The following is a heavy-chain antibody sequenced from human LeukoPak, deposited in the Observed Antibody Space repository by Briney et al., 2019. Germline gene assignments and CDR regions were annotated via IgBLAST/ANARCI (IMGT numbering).Heavy chain of an antibody. V-gene: IGHV3-21*01. CDR2: ISSSSSYI. CDR1: GFTFSDYS. J-gene: IGHJ4*02. Sequence: PGGSLRLSCAVSGFTFSDYSMNWVRQAPGKGLEWVSSISSSSSYIYYADSVKGRFSISRDNAKNSLYLQMDSLRAGDTAVYYCARSPLLMAHFDYWGQGTLVTVSS. CDR3: ARSPLLMAHFDY. D-gene: IGHD5-24*01.